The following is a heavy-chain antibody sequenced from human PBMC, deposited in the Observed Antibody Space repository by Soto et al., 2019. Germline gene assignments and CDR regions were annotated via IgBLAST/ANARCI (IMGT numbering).Heavy chain of an antibody. CDR2: INHSGST. J-gene: IGHJ4*02. D-gene: IGHD3-10*01. CDR1: GGSFNYY. Sequence: SETLSLTCAVYGGSFNYYWSWIRQPPGKGLEWIGEINHSGSTNYNPSFKSRVTMSVDTSTNQFSLKLSSVTAADTAVYYCARGGVWFGELVGYWGQGILVTVSS. V-gene: IGHV4-34*01. CDR3: ARGGVWFGELVGY.